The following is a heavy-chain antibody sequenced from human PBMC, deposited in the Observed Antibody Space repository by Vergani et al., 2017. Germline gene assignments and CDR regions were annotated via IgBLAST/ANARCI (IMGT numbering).Heavy chain of an antibody. Sequence: EVQLVESGGGLVKPGGSLRLSCAASGFTFSSYTMNWVRQAPGKGLEWVSSISSSSIYIYYADSVKGRFTISRDNAKNSMYLQMNSLRAEDPAVYYCARDRPGQPPFYDYIWGSYRSEGYWGQGTLVTVSA. CDR1: GFTFSSYT. J-gene: IGHJ4*02. D-gene: IGHD3-16*02. V-gene: IGHV3-21*06. CDR2: ISSSSIYI. CDR3: ARDRPGQPPFYDYIWGSYRSEGY.